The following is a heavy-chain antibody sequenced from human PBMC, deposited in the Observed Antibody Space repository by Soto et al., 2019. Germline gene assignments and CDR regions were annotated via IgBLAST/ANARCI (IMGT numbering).Heavy chain of an antibody. CDR3: ARVPDY. V-gene: IGHV4-30-2*01. Sequence: SETLSLTCAVSGGSISSGGYSWSWIRQPPGKGLEWIGYIYHSGSTYYSPSLKSRVTISVDRSKNQFSLKLSSVTAADTAVCYCARVPDYWGQGTLVTVSS. CDR1: GGSISSGGYS. J-gene: IGHJ4*02. CDR2: IYHSGST.